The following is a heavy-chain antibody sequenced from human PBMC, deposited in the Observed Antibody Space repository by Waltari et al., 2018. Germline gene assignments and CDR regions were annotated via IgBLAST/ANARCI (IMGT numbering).Heavy chain of an antibody. CDR1: GGSMKTYY. CDR2: IYVNGAT. J-gene: IGHJ2*01. D-gene: IGHD2-8*01. CDR3: ARAVCTFDSRWHYDL. V-gene: IGHV4-59*13. Sequence: QVHLQESGPGLVKPSETLSLTCTVSGGSMKTYYWTWLRQSPGKGLEWIGYIYVNGATNYNPSLQSRVTISLDTSKNQFSLQLRSVTAADTAIYFCARAVCTFDSRWHYDLWGRGTLVTVSS.